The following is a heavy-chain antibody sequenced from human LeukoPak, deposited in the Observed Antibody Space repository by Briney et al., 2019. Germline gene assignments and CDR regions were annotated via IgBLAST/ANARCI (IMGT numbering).Heavy chain of an antibody. D-gene: IGHD3-22*01. CDR2: ISTYNGHT. CDR1: GYSFTNYG. V-gene: IGHV1-18*01. Sequence: ASVKVSYKASGYSFTNYGITWVRQAPGQGLEWLGWISTYNGHTKFAQNLQGRVTMTTDTSTSTVYMTLRSLRSDGSAVYYCARGSPPRRNYDSSGYYSYYFDYWGQGTLVTVSS. CDR3: ARGSPPRRNYDSSGYYSYYFDY. J-gene: IGHJ4*02.